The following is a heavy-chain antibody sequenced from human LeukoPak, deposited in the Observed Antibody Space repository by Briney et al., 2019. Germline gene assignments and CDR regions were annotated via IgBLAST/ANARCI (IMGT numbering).Heavy chain of an antibody. CDR2: IIPIFGTA. CDR3: ARAAVGGDWNDVLPFYYYMDV. CDR1: GGTFSSYA. D-gene: IGHD1-1*01. J-gene: IGHJ6*03. V-gene: IGHV1-69*13. Sequence: ASVKVSCKASGGTFSSYAISWVRQAPGQGLEWMGGIIPIFGTANYAQKFQGRVTITADESTSTAYMELSSLRSEDTAVYYCARAAVGGDWNDVLPFYYYMDVWGKGTTVTVSS.